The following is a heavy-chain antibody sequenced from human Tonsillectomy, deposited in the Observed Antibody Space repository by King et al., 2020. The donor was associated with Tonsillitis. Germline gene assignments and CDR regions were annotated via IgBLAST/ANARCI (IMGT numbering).Heavy chain of an antibody. CDR3: ARSRPQDIVPTMDLDY. D-gene: IGHD5-12*01. V-gene: IGHV4-34*01. CDR2: INHSGTT. CDR1: GGSFSGYY. J-gene: IGHJ4*02. Sequence: VQLQQWGAGLLKPSETLSLTCAVYGGSFSGYYWTWIRQPPGKGLEWIGEINHSGTTNCNPSLKSRVIISVDTPKNHFSLYLRSVTAADTAVYYCARSRPQDIVPTMDLDYWGQGILVTVSS.